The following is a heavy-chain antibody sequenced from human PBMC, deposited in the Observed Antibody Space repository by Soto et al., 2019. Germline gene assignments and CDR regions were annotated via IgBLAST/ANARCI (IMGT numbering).Heavy chain of an antibody. CDR3: ARHLVGSTRGNFDY. D-gene: IGHD2-2*01. J-gene: IGHJ4*01. V-gene: IGHV5-51*01. Sequence: PGESLKISCNTSGYSFTSYWICWVRQMPWKGMEWMGNIYPYDSDTRYSPSFQGQVTISADTSITTAYLQWSGLRASDTAMYFCARHLVGSTRGNFDYWGQGTLVTVSS. CDR1: GYSFTSYW. CDR2: IYPYDSDT.